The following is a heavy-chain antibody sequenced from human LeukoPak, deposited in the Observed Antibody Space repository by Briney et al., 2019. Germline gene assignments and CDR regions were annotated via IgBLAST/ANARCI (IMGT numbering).Heavy chain of an antibody. D-gene: IGHD3-10*01. V-gene: IGHV4-4*09. Sequence: SETLSLTCIVSGGSISSSYWSWIRQTPGKGLEWIGYIHSSGRSNYNPSLQSRVTISVDTSKNVLSLNLRSVTAADTAVYYCTRGSTGQFDPWGRGTLVTVSS. CDR2: IHSSGRS. CDR3: TRGSTGQFDP. CDR1: GGSISSSY. J-gene: IGHJ5*02.